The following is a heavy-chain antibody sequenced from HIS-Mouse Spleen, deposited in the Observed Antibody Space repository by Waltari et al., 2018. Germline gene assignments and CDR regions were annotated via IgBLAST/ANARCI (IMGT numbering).Heavy chain of an antibody. Sequence: QVTLRESGPALVKPTQPLTLTCTFSGFSLSTSGMCVSWIRPPPGKALEWLARIDWDDDKYYSTSLKTRLTISKDTSKNQVVLTMTNMDPVDTATYYCARIAEGYSSGWYAFDYWGQGTLVTVSS. CDR1: GFSLSTSGMC. J-gene: IGHJ4*02. V-gene: IGHV2-70*15. D-gene: IGHD6-19*01. CDR3: ARIAEGYSSGWYAFDY. CDR2: IDWDDDK.